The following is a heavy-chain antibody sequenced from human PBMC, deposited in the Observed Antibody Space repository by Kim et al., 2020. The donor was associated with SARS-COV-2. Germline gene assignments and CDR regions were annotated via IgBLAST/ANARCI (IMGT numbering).Heavy chain of an antibody. V-gene: IGHV1-69*05. D-gene: IGHD6-6*01. J-gene: IGHJ4*02. CDR3: ARDPGYSSSSGDY. Sequence: HYAQRFQGRVTVTTDEATSTAYMELNSLRSEDTAVYYCARDPGYSSSSGDYWGQGTLVTVSS.